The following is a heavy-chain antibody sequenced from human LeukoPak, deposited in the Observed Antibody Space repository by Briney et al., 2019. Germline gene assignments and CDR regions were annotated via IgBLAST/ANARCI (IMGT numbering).Heavy chain of an antibody. D-gene: IGHD2-21*02. CDR2: IRGSGGST. Sequence: GGSLRLSCADSGFTFSSDAMSWVRQAPGKGLEWVSAIRGSGGSTYYADSVKGRFTISRDNSKNTLYLQMNSLGAEDTAVYYCAKDQRYCGGDCYSSFDYWGQGTLVTVSS. CDR1: GFTFSSDA. V-gene: IGHV3-23*01. J-gene: IGHJ4*02. CDR3: AKDQRYCGGDCYSSFDY.